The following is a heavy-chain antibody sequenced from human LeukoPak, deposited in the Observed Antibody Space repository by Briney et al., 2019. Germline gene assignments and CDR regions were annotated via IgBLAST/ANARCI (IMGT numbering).Heavy chain of an antibody. V-gene: IGHV1-8*01. CDR3: ATHPKDRTDYYYYYYMDV. CDR2: MNPNSGNT. Sequence: ASVKVSCKASGYTFTSYDINWVRQATGQGLEWMGWMNPNSGNTGYAQKFQGRVTMTRNTSISTAYMELSSLRSEDTAVYYCATHPKDRTDYYYYYYMDVWGKGTTVTISS. D-gene: IGHD1-14*01. CDR1: GYTFTSYD. J-gene: IGHJ6*03.